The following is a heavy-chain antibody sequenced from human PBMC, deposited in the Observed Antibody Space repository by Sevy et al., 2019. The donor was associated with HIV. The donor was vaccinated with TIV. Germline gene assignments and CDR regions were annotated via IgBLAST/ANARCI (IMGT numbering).Heavy chain of an antibody. D-gene: IGHD4-17*01. CDR3: VKEATAHRKIRFCFGDNCFYNWFDT. J-gene: IGHJ5*02. V-gene: IGHV3-30*09. CDR1: EFTFSDYA. CDR2: VSDDGIKD. Sequence: GGSLRLSCTASEFTFSDYAMHWVRQTPAKGLEWVAIVSDDGIKDDYADSVKGRFAISRDNSRSTLYLQMNSLTPDDTAVYFVVKEATAHRKIRFCFGDNCFYNWFDTWGQGVLVTVSS.